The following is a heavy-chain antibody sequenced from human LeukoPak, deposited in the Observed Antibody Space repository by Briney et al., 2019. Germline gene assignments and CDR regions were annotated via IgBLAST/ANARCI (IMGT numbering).Heavy chain of an antibody. CDR2: INPNSGGT. Sequence: ASMKVSCKASGYTFTDYYMHWVRQAPGQGLECMGWINPNSGGTNYAQKFQGRVTMTRDTSISTAYMGASSLRSDDTAVYYCATIPYGSGIIDYWGQGTLVTVSS. V-gene: IGHV1-2*02. CDR3: ATIPYGSGIIDY. J-gene: IGHJ4*02. D-gene: IGHD3-10*01. CDR1: GYTFTDYY.